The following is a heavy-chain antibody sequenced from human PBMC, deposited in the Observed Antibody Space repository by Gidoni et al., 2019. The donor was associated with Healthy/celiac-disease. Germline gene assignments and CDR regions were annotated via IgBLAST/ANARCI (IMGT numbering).Heavy chain of an antibody. CDR1: GFTFSSYG. CDR2: ISYDGSNK. Sequence: QVQLVESGGGVVQPGRSLRLSCAASGFTFSSYGMHWVRQAPGKGLEWVAVISYDGSNKYYADSVKGRFTISRDNSKNTLYLQMNSLRAEDTAVYYCAKDPHIVVVPAAIPDDFVDVWGQGTTVTVSS. J-gene: IGHJ6*02. D-gene: IGHD2-2*02. CDR3: AKDPHIVVVPAAIPDDFVDV. V-gene: IGHV3-30*18.